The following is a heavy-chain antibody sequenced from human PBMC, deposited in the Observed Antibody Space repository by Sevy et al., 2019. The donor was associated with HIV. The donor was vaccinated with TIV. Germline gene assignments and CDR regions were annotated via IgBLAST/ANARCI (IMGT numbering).Heavy chain of an antibody. Sequence: ASVKVSCKASGHTFSDYYIQWVRQAPGQGLEWMGWINSNSGAISYAQKFQGRVTMTSDTSISTVYMELSRLRSDDTAVYYCATEYGYDYWGQGTLVTVSS. CDR1: GHTFSDYY. V-gene: IGHV1-2*02. CDR3: ATEYGYDY. D-gene: IGHD4-17*01. CDR2: INSNSGAI. J-gene: IGHJ4*02.